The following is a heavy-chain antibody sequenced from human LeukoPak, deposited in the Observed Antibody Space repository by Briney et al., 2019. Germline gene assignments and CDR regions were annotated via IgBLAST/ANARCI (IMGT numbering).Heavy chain of an antibody. J-gene: IGHJ4*02. V-gene: IGHV4-59*12. CDR1: LDSTTSNF. CDR2: IHRSGSP. D-gene: IGHD1-14*01. CDR3: AREILGGFNPGAY. Sequence: SETLSLTCTVSLDSTTSNFWSWIRQPPGKGLEWIGEIHRSGSPNYNPSLQSRVTISIDRSRNQIVLELSSVTAADTAVYYCAREILGGFNPGAYWGQGTLVTDSS.